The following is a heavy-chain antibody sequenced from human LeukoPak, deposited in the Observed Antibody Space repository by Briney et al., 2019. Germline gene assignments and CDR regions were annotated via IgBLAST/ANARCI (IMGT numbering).Heavy chain of an antibody. D-gene: IGHD3-10*01. CDR3: ARHKNSGTYPLDY. V-gene: IGHV4-59*08. CDR1: GGSITSYY. Sequence: SETLSLTCTVSGGSITSYYWSWIRQPPGKGLEWIGYIYYSGSTNYNPSLKGRVTISVDTSKNQFSLRLSSVTAADTAVYYCARHKNSGTYPLDYWGQGTLVTVSS. CDR2: IYYSGST. J-gene: IGHJ4*02.